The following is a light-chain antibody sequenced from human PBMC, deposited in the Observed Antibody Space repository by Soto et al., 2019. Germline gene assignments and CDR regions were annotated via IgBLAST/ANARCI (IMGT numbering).Light chain of an antibody. CDR1: QSVNSY. Sequence: EIVLTQSPATLSLSPGERATLSCRASQSVNSYLAWYQQKPGQAPRLLIYDTSNRAPGIPARFSGSESGTVFTLTISSLEPEDFAIYYCQQRSTWPLTFGGGTKVEIK. CDR3: QQRSTWPLT. J-gene: IGKJ4*01. CDR2: DTS. V-gene: IGKV3-11*01.